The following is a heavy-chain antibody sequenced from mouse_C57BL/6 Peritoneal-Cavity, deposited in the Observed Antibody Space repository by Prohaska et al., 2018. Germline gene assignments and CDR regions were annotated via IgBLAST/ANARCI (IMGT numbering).Heavy chain of an antibody. CDR3: MRYGNYWYFDV. CDR2: VNSDGSAI. Sequence: DVQLLETGGGLVQPGGSLRLSCAGSRFTFSGFCMSLVPQTPGKTLEWIGDVNSDGSAINYAPSIKDRFTIFRDNDKSTLYLHMSNVRSEDTATYFCMRYGNYWYFDVWGTGTTVTVSS. D-gene: IGHD2-1*01. V-gene: IGHV11-2*01. CDR1: RFTFSGFC. J-gene: IGHJ1*03.